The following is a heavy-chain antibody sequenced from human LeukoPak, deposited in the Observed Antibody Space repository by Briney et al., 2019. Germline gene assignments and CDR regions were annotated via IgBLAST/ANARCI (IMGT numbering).Heavy chain of an antibody. D-gene: IGHD2-8*01. V-gene: IGHV1-69*05. Sequence: SVKVSCKASGGTFSSYAISWVRQAPGQGLEWMGRIIPIFGTANYAQKFQGRVTITTNESTSTAYMELSSLRSEDTAVYYCAREVGYCTNGVCYIDYWGQGTLVTVSS. J-gene: IGHJ4*02. CDR2: IIPIFGTA. CDR1: GGTFSSYA. CDR3: AREVGYCTNGVCYIDY.